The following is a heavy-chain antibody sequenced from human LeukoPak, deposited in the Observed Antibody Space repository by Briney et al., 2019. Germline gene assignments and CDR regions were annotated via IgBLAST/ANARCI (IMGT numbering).Heavy chain of an antibody. CDR1: GGTFSSYA. CDR2: IIPILGIA. V-gene: IGHV1-69*04. J-gene: IGHJ5*02. Sequence: SVKVSCKASGGTFSSYAISWVRQAPGQGLEWMGRIIPILGIANYAQKFQGRVTITADKSTSTAYMELSSLRSEDTAVYYCARDLRNPAAVSLYNWFDPWGQGTLVTVSS. CDR3: ARDLRNPAAVSLYNWFDP. D-gene: IGHD2-2*01.